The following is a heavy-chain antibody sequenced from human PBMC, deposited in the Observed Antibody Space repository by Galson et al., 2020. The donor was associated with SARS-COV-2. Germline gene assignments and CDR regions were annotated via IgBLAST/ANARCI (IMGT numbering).Heavy chain of an antibody. V-gene: IGHV2-70*04. CDR1: GFSLSTIGMR. Sequence: SGPTLVKPTQTLTLTCTFSGFSLSTIGMRVSWIRQPPGKALEWLARVDWDDDKFYSTSLKTRLTISEDTSKNQVVLTMTNVDPVDTATYYCSSGMVPFDSGGQGTVVTVSS. CDR2: VDWDDDK. D-gene: IGHD2-8*01. J-gene: IGHJ4*02. CDR3: SSGMVPFDS.